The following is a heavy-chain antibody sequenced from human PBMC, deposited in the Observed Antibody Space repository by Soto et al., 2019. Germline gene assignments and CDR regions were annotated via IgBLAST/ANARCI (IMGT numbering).Heavy chain of an antibody. D-gene: IGHD6-13*01. CDR3: ARGHYRSSWYFDL. CDR1: GGSISSYY. Sequence: SGTLSLTCTVSGGSISSYYWSWIRQPPGKGLEWIGYIYYSGSTNYNPSLKSRVTISVDTSKNQFSLKLSSVTAADTAVYYCARGHYRSSWYFDLWGRGTLVT. V-gene: IGHV4-59*01. J-gene: IGHJ2*01. CDR2: IYYSGST.